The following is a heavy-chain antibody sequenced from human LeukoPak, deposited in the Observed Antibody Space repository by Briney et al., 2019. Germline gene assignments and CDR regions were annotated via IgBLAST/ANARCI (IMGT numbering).Heavy chain of an antibody. V-gene: IGHV5-51*07. Sequence: GESLKISCKGSGYSFTNYCIGWVHQMPGKGLEWMGIIYPGDSDTTYSPSFQGQVSISTDKSINTAYLQWSSLKASDTAMYYCAIPYFYGSGSSNYYFGYWGKGTLVTVSS. J-gene: IGHJ4*02. CDR3: AIPYFYGSGSSNYYFGY. CDR1: GYSFTNYC. D-gene: IGHD3-10*01. CDR2: IYPGDSDT.